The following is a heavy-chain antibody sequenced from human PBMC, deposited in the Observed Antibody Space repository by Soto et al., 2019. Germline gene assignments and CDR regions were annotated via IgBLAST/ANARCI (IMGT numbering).Heavy chain of an antibody. CDR3: AKKGQGTYHFDY. CDR1: GFTFSSYA. J-gene: IGHJ4*02. V-gene: IGHV3-23*01. CDR2: ISGSGGST. Sequence: EVQLLESGGGLVQPGGSLILSCAASGFTFSSYAMSWVRQAPGKGLEWVSGISGSGGSTYYADSVKGRFTISRDSSENALYLQMNSMGAEDTAVYYCAKKGQGTYHFDYWGQGTLVTVSS. D-gene: IGHD2-2*01.